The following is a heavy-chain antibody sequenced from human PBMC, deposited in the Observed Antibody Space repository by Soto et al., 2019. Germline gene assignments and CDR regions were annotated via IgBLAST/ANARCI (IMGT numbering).Heavy chain of an antibody. CDR3: ARDKGIAAPFDP. D-gene: IGHD6-25*01. J-gene: IGHJ5*01. CDR2: IYYSGST. CDR1: GGSISSYY. Sequence: SETLSLTCTVSGGSISSYYCRWIRQPPGKGLEWIGYIYYSGSTNYNPSLKSRVTISVDTSKNQFSLKLSSVTAADTAVYYCARDKGIAAPFDPWGQGTLVTVSS. V-gene: IGHV4-59*01.